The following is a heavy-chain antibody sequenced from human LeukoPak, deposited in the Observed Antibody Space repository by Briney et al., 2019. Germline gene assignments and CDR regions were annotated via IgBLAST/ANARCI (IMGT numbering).Heavy chain of an antibody. Sequence: GASVKVSCKASGYTFTGYYMHWVRQAPGQGPEWMGWINPKSGDASYNQAFQGRVTMTRDTSISTAYMELNRLRSDDTAMYYCARGEYSNGYPYRLDSWGQGTLVTVSS. D-gene: IGHD3-16*01. V-gene: IGHV1-2*02. CDR3: ARGEYSNGYPYRLDS. CDR1: GYTFTGYY. J-gene: IGHJ4*02. CDR2: INPKSGDA.